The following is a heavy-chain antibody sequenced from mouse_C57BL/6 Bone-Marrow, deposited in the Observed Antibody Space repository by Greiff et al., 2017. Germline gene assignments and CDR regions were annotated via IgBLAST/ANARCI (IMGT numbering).Heavy chain of an antibody. D-gene: IGHD2-4*01. J-gene: IGHJ2*01. CDR3: ARYYDDVDGGDY. CDR2: IDPSDSYT. Sequence: VQLQQPGAELVRPGTSVKLSCKASGYTFTSYWMHWVKQRPGQGLEWIGVIDPSDSYTNYNQKFKGKATLTVDKSSSTAYMELSSLTSEDSAVYYCARYYDDVDGGDYWGQGTTLTVSS. V-gene: IGHV1-59*01. CDR1: GYTFTSYW.